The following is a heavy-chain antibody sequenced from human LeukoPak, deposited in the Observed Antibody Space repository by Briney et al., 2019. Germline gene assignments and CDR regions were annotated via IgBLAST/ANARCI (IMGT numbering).Heavy chain of an antibody. J-gene: IGHJ3*02. CDR2: ISGSGEIT. CDR1: GFTFSTYA. V-gene: IGHV3-23*01. Sequence: GGSLRLSCVASGFTFSTYAMSWVRQAPGKGLEWVSDISGSGEITDYADSVKGRFTISRDNAKNSLYLQMNSLRGEDTAVYYCTRDSGYNAFDIWGQGTMVTVSS. D-gene: IGHD5-12*01. CDR3: TRDSGYNAFDI.